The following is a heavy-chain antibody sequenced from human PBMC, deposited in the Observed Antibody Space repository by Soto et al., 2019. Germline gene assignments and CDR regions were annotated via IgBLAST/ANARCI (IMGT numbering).Heavy chain of an antibody. Sequence: EVQLLESGGGLVQPGGSLRLSCAASGFTFSSYAMSWVRQAPGKGLEWVSAISGSGGSTYYADSVKDRFTISRDNSKNTLYLQMNSLRAEDTAVYYCAKVRSSGWFYFDYWGQGTLVTVSS. V-gene: IGHV3-23*01. CDR3: AKVRSSGWFYFDY. CDR1: GFTFSSYA. J-gene: IGHJ4*02. D-gene: IGHD6-19*01. CDR2: ISGSGGST.